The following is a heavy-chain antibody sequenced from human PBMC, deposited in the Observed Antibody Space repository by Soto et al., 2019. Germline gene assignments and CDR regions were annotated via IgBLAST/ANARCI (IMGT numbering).Heavy chain of an antibody. CDR3: VRESGVAADC. J-gene: IGHJ4*02. Sequence: ESGGVLVQPGGSLRLSCVASGFTFDSHWMHWVRQAPGEGLVWVSRIKTDGYAAAYADSVKGGFTVSRDNTKNTVYLQMNRLRAEATAVYFCVRESGVAADCWCQGTLVTVSS. CDR1: GFTFDSHW. CDR2: IKTDGYAA. V-gene: IGHV3-74*01. D-gene: IGHD6-19*01.